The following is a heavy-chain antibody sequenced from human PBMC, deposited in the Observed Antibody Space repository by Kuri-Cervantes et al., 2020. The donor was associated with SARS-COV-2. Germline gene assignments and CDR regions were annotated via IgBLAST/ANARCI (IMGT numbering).Heavy chain of an antibody. V-gene: IGHV3-74*01. CDR2: INSDGSTT. J-gene: IGHJ4*02. Sequence: GGSLRLSCAASGFTFSSCSMHWVRQAPGKGLVWVSRINSDGSTTNYADSVKGRFTISRDNAKNMLYLQMNSLRAEDTAVYYCARHTQGDNWGQGTLVTVSS. CDR3: ARHTQGDN. CDR1: GFTFSSCS.